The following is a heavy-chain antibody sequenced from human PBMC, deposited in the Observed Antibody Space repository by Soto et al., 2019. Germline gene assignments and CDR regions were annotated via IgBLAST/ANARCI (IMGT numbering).Heavy chain of an antibody. CDR3: ARGRLLEWLSFDY. D-gene: IGHD3-3*01. CDR1: GGSISSGGYY. J-gene: IGHJ4*02. V-gene: IGHV4-61*08. Sequence: SETLCLTCTVSGGSISSGGYYWSWIRQHPGKGLEWIGYIYYSGSTNYNPSLKSRVTISVDTSMNQFSLKLSSVTAADTAVYYCARGRLLEWLSFDYWGQGTLVTVSS. CDR2: IYYSGST.